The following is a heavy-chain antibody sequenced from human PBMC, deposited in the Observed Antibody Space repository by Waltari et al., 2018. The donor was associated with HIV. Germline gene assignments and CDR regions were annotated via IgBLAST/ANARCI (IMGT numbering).Heavy chain of an antibody. Sequence: QVQLQQWGAGLLKPSETLSLTCAVYGGSFSGYYWSWNRQPPGKGLEWIGEINHSGSTNYNPSLKSRVTISVDTSKNQFSLKLSSVTAADTAVYYCARGHGGTSGLGNWYFDLWGRGTLVTVSS. CDR1: GGSFSGYY. D-gene: IGHD2-2*01. CDR3: ARGHGGTSGLGNWYFDL. V-gene: IGHV4-34*01. CDR2: INHSGST. J-gene: IGHJ2*01.